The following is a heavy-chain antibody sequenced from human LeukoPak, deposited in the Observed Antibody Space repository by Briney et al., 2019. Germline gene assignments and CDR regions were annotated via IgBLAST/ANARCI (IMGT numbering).Heavy chain of an antibody. D-gene: IGHD6-13*01. Sequence: SETLSLTCTVSGGSISSYYWTWIRQPPGKGLEWIGYIYYTGATSYNPSLKSRVTISVDTSKNQFSLKLSSVTAADTAVYYCARDPYSSSYYRAFDIWGQGTMVTVSS. V-gene: IGHV4-59*01. CDR1: GGSISSYY. CDR2: IYYTGAT. CDR3: ARDPYSSSYYRAFDI. J-gene: IGHJ3*02.